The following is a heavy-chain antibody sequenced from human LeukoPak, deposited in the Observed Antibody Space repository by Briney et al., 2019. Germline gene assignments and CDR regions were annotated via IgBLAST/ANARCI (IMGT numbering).Heavy chain of an antibody. D-gene: IGHD4-17*01. CDR1: GYTFTGYY. CDR2: INPNSGGT. Sequence: ASVKVSCKASGYTFTGYYMHWVRQAPGQGLEWMGWINPNSGGTNYAQKFQGRVTMTRDTSISTAYMELSRLRSDDTAVYHCASGDVTVTNNFDYWGQGTLVTVSS. V-gene: IGHV1-2*02. CDR3: ASGDVTVTNNFDY. J-gene: IGHJ4*02.